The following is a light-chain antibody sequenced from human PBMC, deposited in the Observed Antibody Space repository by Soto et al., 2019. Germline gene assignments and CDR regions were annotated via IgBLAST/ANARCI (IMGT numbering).Light chain of an antibody. J-gene: IGKJ1*01. Sequence: DIVLTQSPDSLSVSLGERATINCKSSQNVFSSLNNKNLLSWFQQKPGQPPRLLVYWASTRESGVPDRFSGSGSGTDFTLTISSLQAEDVAIYYYQHYASPPVTFGQGTKVEIK. CDR3: QHYASPPVT. CDR1: QNVFSSLNNKNL. V-gene: IGKV4-1*01. CDR2: WAS.